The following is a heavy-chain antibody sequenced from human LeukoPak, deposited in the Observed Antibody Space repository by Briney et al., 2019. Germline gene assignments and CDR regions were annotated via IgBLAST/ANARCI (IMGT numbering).Heavy chain of an antibody. Sequence: GGSLRLSCATSGFTFGNAWMSWVRQAPGKGLEWVGRIKSKTDGGTTDYPAPVKGRFTISRDDSKNTLFLQMNSLKTEDTAVYFCTTDSYFYNSQSDFWGQGTPVTVSS. J-gene: IGHJ4*02. CDR3: TTDSYFYNSQSDF. V-gene: IGHV3-15*01. CDR2: IKSKTDGGTT. D-gene: IGHD3-22*01. CDR1: GFTFGNAW.